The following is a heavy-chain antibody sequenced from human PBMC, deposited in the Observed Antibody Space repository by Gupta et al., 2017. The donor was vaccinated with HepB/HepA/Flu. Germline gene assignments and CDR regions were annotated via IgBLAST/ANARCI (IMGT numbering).Heavy chain of an antibody. CDR2: STGPGGTT. J-gene: IGHJ5*02. Sequence: EVQLLESGGGLVQPGGSLRLSCSASGFTFSTYAMSWVRQAPGKGLEWAAASTGPGGTTYDADSVKGRFTVSRENSKSTLYLQMNSLRAEDTAVYDCAKEPPSFIWLFDAGGQGTLVTVSS. D-gene: IGHD3-9*01. CDR3: AKEPPSFIWLFDA. V-gene: IGHV3-23*01. CDR1: GFTFSTYA.